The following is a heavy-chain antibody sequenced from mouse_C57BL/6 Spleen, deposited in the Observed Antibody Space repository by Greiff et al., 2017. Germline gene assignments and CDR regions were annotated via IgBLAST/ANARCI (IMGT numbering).Heavy chain of an antibody. D-gene: IGHD2-5*01. CDR2: IHPNSGST. J-gene: IGHJ3*01. V-gene: IGHV1-64*01. CDR3: ARASNYGTWFAY. Sequence: VQLQQPGAELVKPGASVKLSCKASGYTFTSYWMHWVKQRPGQGLEWIGMIHPNSGSTNYNEKFKSKATLTVDITSSTAYMQLSSLTSEDSAVYYCARASNYGTWFAYWGQGTLVTVSA. CDR1: GYTFTSYW.